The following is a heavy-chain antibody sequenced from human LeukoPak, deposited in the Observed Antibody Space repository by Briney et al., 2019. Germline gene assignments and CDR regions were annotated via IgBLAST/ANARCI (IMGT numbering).Heavy chain of an antibody. V-gene: IGHV3-9*01. CDR1: GFTFEDYA. CDR3: AKDGYCSSTSCSNFDY. Sequence: GGSLRLSCAASGFTFEDYAMHWVRQAPGKGLEWVSGISWNSGSIGYADSVKGRFTISRDNAKNSLYLQMNSLRAEDTALYYCAKDGYCSSTSCSNFDYWGQGTLVTVSS. J-gene: IGHJ4*02. CDR2: ISWNSGSI. D-gene: IGHD2-2*01.